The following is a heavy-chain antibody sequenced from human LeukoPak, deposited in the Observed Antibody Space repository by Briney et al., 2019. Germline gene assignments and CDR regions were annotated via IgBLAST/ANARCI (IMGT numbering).Heavy chain of an antibody. V-gene: IGHV3-23*01. CDR1: GFTFSSYA. CDR2: ISVSGNDT. Sequence: GGSLRLSCAASGFTFSSYAMTWVRQAPGKGLEWVAAISVSGNDTYHADSVKGRFTISRDNSKNTLYLQMNSLRAEDTAVYYCASHREVTVVDAYYYYCMDVWGQGTTVTVSS. J-gene: IGHJ6*02. D-gene: IGHD1-14*01. CDR3: ASHREVTVVDAYYYYCMDV.